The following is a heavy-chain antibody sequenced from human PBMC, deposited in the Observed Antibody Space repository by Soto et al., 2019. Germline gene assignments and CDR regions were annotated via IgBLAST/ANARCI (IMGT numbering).Heavy chain of an antibody. V-gene: IGHV1-2*02. CDR3: ARWGSSNMIGAFGGPVYYFGMDV. J-gene: IGHJ6*02. CDR2: VNPNGGGT. CDR1: GYNFIDHY. Sequence: QVQLVQSGAEVKKPGASVKVSCEASGYNFIDHYIHWVRQAPGQGLEWMGWVNPNGGGTNYAQNFQGRVTMTRDTSINTVYMELSRLRSDDTAVYYCARWGSSNMIGAFGGPVYYFGMDVWGQGTTVTVSS. D-gene: IGHD3-16*01.